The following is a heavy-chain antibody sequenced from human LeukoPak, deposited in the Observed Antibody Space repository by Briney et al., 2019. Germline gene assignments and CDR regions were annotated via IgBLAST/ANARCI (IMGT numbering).Heavy chain of an antibody. CDR3: AKDSSSSGWYVDY. D-gene: IGHD6-19*01. CDR1: GFTFDDYA. J-gene: IGHJ4*02. Sequence: GGSLRLSCAASGFTFDDYAMHWVRQAPGKGLEWVSGISWNSGSIGYADSVKGRFTISRDNAKNPLYLQMNSLRAEDTALYYCAKDSSSSGWYVDYWGQGTLVTVSS. V-gene: IGHV3-9*01. CDR2: ISWNSGSI.